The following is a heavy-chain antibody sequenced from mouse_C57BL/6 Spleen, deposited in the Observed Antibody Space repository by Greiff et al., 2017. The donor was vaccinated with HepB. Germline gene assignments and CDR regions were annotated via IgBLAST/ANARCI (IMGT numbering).Heavy chain of an antibody. D-gene: IGHD1-1*01. V-gene: IGHV1-82*01. Sequence: QVQLQQSGPELVKPGASVKISCKASGYAFSSSWMNWVKQRPGKGLEWIGRIYPGDGDTNYNRKFKGKATLTADKSSSTAYMQLSSLTSGDSAVYFCAREVYYGSSYDMDYWGQGTSVTVSS. J-gene: IGHJ4*01. CDR1: GYAFSSSW. CDR3: AREVYYGSSYDMDY. CDR2: IYPGDGDT.